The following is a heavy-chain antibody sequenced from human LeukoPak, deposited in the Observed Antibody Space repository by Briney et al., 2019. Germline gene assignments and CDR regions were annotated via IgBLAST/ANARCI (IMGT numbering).Heavy chain of an antibody. Sequence: GVSLRLSCAASGFNFSSFGMHFVRQAPGEGLEWVAYIGHTGTNTYYADSVKGRFTISRDNPKNTVHLQMNSLRAADTALYSCARDLTGKYYIAYWGQGTLVTVSS. V-gene: IGHV3-30*02. J-gene: IGHJ4*02. CDR1: GFNFSSFG. CDR3: ARDLTGKYYIAY. CDR2: IGHTGTNT. D-gene: IGHD2-8*02.